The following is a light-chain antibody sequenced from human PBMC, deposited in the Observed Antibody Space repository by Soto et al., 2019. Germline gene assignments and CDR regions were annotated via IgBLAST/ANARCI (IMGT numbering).Light chain of an antibody. V-gene: IGKV3-11*01. J-gene: IGKJ1*01. CDR2: DAS. CDR3: QQRSNWPPWT. Sequence: EIAMTQSPATLSLSPVSRATLSCRDSQSVGSSLAWYQHKAGQTPRLLIYDASSRATGIPSRFSGSGSGTAFTLTISSLEPEDFAVYFCQQRSNWPPWTFGQGTKVDIK. CDR1: QSVGSS.